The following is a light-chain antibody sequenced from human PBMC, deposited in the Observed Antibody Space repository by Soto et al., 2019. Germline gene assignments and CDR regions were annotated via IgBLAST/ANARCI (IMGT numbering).Light chain of an antibody. J-gene: IGLJ2*01. CDR3: SSYTTTSTLVV. Sequence: QSALTQPASVSGSPGQSITISFTGSIRDVGGFNYVSWYQKHPGKAPKLIIYEVSNWASGISNRFSGSKSGNTASLTISGLQPEDEADYYCSSYTTTSTLVVFGGGTKLTVL. V-gene: IGLV2-14*01. CDR1: IRDVGGFNY. CDR2: EVS.